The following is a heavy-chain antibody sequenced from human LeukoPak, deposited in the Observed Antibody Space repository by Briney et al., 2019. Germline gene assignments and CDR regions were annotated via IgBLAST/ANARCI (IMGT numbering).Heavy chain of an antibody. CDR3: ARDPSWYFDY. CDR2: IIPIFGTA. Sequence: VQVSCQASGGTFSIYAISWVRQAPGQGLEWMGRIIPIFGTANYAQKFQGRVTITTDESTSTAYMELSSLRSEDTAVYYCARDPSWYFDYWGQGTLVTVSS. V-gene: IGHV1-69*13. J-gene: IGHJ4*02. CDR1: GGTFSIYA.